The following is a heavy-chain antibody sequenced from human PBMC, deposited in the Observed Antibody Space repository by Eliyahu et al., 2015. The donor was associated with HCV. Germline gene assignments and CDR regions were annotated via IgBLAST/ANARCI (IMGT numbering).Heavy chain of an antibody. D-gene: IGHD2-2*01. CDR2: ISYDGSNK. V-gene: IGHV3-30-3*01. CDR3: ARDHFGYQLQSFGWFDP. J-gene: IGHJ5*02. CDR1: GFTFSSYA. Sequence: QVQLVESGGGVVQPGRSLRLSCAASGFTFSSYAMHWVRQAPGKGLEWVAVISYDGSNKYYADSVKGRFTISRDNSKNTLYLQMNSLRAEDTAVYYCARDHFGYQLQSFGWFDPWGQGTLVTVSS.